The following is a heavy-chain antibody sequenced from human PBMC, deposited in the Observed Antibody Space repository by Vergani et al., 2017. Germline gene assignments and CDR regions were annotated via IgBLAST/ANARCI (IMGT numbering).Heavy chain of an antibody. D-gene: IGHD6-19*01. CDR2: INPNSGGT. Sequence: QVQLVQSGSEVRKPGASVKVSCQVSGYTFTGYYMHWVRQAPGQGLEWMGWINPNSGGTNYAQKFQGRVTMTRDTSISTAYMELSRLRSDDTAVYYCARGQWLPTLSFDYWGQGTLVTVSS. CDR3: ARGQWLPTLSFDY. CDR1: GYTFTGYY. J-gene: IGHJ4*02. V-gene: IGHV1-2*02.